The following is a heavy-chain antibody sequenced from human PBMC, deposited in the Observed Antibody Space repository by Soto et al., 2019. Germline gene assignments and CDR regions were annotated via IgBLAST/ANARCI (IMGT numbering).Heavy chain of an antibody. J-gene: IGHJ5*02. V-gene: IGHV4-34*01. CDR2: INHSGST. CDR1: GGSFSGYY. CDR3: ARGRGAGLNWFDP. Sequence: QVQLQQWGAGLLKPSETLSLTCAVYGGSFSGYYWSWIRQPPGKGLEWIGEINHSGSTNYNPSLKSRVTISVDTSKNHFSLKLSAVTAADTAVYYCARGRGAGLNWFDPWGQGTLVTVSS. D-gene: IGHD3-10*01.